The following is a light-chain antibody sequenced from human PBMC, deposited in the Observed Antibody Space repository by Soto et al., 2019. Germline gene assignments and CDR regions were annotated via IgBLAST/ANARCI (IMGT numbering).Light chain of an antibody. CDR1: SSKIGAGYD. CDR2: GNN. J-gene: IGLJ1*01. Sequence: QSVLTQPPSVSGAPGQRVTISCTGSSSKIGAGYDVHWYQQLPGTAPKLLIYGNNNRPSGVPDRFSGSKSGTSASLAITGLQAEDEADYYCQSYDSCLSGYVFGSGTKLTVL. CDR3: QSYDSCLSGYV. V-gene: IGLV1-40*01.